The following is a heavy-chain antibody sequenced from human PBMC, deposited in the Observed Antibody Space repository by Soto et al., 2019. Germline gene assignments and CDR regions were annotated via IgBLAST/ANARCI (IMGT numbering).Heavy chain of an antibody. CDR1: GFTFSSYE. J-gene: IGHJ6*02. V-gene: IGHV3-48*03. D-gene: IGHD3-22*01. CDR3: ARVWVYYDSSGYQRGYYYYGMDV. CDR2: ISSSGSTI. Sequence: GGSLRLSCAASGFTFSSYEMNWVRQAPGKGLEWVSYISSSGSTIYYADSVKGRFTISRDSAKNSLYLQMNSLRAEDTAVYYCARVWVYYDSSGYQRGYYYYGMDVWGQGTTVTVSS.